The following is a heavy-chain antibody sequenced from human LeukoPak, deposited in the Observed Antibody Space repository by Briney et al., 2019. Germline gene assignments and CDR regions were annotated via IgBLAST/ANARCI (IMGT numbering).Heavy chain of an antibody. CDR3: ARQSDYYYYGMYV. J-gene: IGHJ6*02. Sequence: PSETLSLTCNVSGGSISSYFWSCIRQPPGTGLEWIGCIYYNGITNYNPSLKSRATMSVDTSKNQFSLKLSSVTAADTAVYYCARQSDYYYYGMYVCGQGTTVTVSS. V-gene: IGHV4-59*01. CDR1: GGSISSYF. CDR2: IYYNGIT.